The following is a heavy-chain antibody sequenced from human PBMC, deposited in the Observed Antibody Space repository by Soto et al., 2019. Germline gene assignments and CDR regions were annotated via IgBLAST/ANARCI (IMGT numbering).Heavy chain of an antibody. V-gene: IGHV4-30-2*01. Sequence: SETLALTCAVSGGSITSGAYSWSWIRQPPGKVLEWLGYISQSGATYYNPSLERRVTISMDRSKNAFSLTLSSVTADDTAVYYCARGIWNIEEMIYGFYLDPWGPGTLVTVYS. CDR2: ISQSGAT. CDR1: GGSITSGAYS. CDR3: ARGIWNIEEMIYGFYLDP. J-gene: IGHJ5*02. D-gene: IGHD2-15*01.